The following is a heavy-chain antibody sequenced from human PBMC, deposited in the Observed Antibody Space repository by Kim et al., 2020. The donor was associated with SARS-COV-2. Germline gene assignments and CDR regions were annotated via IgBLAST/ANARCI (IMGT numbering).Heavy chain of an antibody. J-gene: IGHJ4*02. V-gene: IGHV4-34*01. CDR2: INHSGST. D-gene: IGHD3-10*01. CDR3: ARGRGFGELLPFDY. CDR1: GGSFSGYY. Sequence: SETLSLTCAVYGGSFSGYYWSWIRQPPGKGLEWIGEINHSGSTNYNPSLKSRVTISVDTSKNQFSLKLSSVTAADTAVYYCARGRGFGELLPFDYWGQGTLVTVSS.